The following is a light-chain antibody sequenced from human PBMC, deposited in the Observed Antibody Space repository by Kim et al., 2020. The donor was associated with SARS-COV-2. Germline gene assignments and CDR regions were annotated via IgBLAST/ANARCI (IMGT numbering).Light chain of an antibody. J-gene: IGLJ2*01. CDR2: RST. CDR3: EVWDDSLSGVV. V-gene: IGLV1-47*01. Sequence: HKITSTCSESSSNNGSNYIYGYQHFPGTTPKHLIYRSTLRPSGVPDRFSGSKSGASASLAISGLLSEDEATYYCEVWDDSLSGVVFGGGTQLTVL. CDR1: SSNNGSNY.